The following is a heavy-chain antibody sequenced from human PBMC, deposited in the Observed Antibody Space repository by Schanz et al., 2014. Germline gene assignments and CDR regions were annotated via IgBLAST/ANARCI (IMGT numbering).Heavy chain of an antibody. CDR1: GFTFSRSG. J-gene: IGHJ4*02. D-gene: IGHD7-27*01. V-gene: IGHV3-33*06. CDR2: IWFDGSNK. CDR3: AKDYRTGAIDY. Sequence: QVQLVESGGGLVQPGRSLRLSCAASGFTFSRSGMHWVRQAPGKGLEWVAIIWFDGSNKYYADSVKGRFTISRDNSKNTLFLQMNSLRAEDTAVYYYAKDYRTGAIDYWGQGTLVTVSS.